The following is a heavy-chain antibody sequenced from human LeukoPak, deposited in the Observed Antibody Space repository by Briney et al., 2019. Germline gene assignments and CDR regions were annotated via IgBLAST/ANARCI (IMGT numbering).Heavy chain of an antibody. CDR3: ARSYGSGLGYFDY. CDR2: IYYSGSI. Sequence: PSETLSLTCTVSGGSISSYYWSWIRQPPGKGLEWIGYIYYSGSINYNPSLKSRVTISVDTSKNQFSLKLSSVTAADTAVYYCARSYGSGLGYFDYWGQGTLVTVSS. J-gene: IGHJ4*02. D-gene: IGHD3-10*01. V-gene: IGHV4-59*08. CDR1: GGSISSYY.